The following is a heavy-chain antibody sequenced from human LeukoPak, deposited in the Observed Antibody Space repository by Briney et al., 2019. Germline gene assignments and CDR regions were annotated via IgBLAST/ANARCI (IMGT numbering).Heavy chain of an antibody. CDR2: TYGDGST. CDR1: GFTVSGKY. CDR3: VSYC. J-gene: IGHJ4*02. V-gene: IGHV3-66*01. Sequence: PGGSLRLSCAASGFTVSGKYMSWVRQAPGKGLEWVSITYGDGSTYYAESVKGRFTVSRDNSKSTLYLQMSSLRAEDTAVYYCVSYCWGQGTLVTV.